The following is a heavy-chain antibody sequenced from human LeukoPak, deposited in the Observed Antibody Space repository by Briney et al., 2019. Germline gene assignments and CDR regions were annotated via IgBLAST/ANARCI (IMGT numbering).Heavy chain of an antibody. Sequence: SETLSLTCTVFGASISSDTYFWSWIRQPAGKGLEWIGRISSTGRTDYNPSLTSRVTISIDTSKNQLSMQLNSVTAADTAVYYCAKSNGYGLVDIWGQGTMVTVSS. D-gene: IGHD3-10*01. CDR3: AKSNGYGLVDI. CDR1: GASISSDTYF. CDR2: ISSTGRT. V-gene: IGHV4-61*02. J-gene: IGHJ3*02.